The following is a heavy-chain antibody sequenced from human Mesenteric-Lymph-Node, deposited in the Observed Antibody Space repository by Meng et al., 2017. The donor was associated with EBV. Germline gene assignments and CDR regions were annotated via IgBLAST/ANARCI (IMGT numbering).Heavy chain of an antibody. J-gene: IGHJ4*02. Sequence: HPPEASRGRVDPSSTLALTVLASGGAVISGNHYWSWIRQPPGKGLEWIGYVYYSGTTDYNPSLKSRVAISVDTSKNQVSLKMYSVTAADTATYYYARATTWGGGEDYWGQGTLVTVSS. CDR3: ARATTWGGGEDY. V-gene: IGHV4-61*01. CDR1: GGAVISGNHY. CDR2: VYYSGTT. D-gene: IGHD3-16*01.